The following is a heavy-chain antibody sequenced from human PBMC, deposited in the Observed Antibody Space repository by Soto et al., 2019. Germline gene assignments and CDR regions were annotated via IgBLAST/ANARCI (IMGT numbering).Heavy chain of an antibody. D-gene: IGHD3-3*01. Sequence: QGQLVESGGGVVQPGTSLRLSCAASGFIFSRHGMHWVRQAPGKGLEWVAFTSYDGSNTYYADSVKGRFTISRDNPKNTLFLQMNSLRPNDTALYFCAKDRGSYDIWSGPQRYSAMDVWGQGATVTVSS. CDR2: TSYDGSNT. V-gene: IGHV3-30*18. CDR3: AKDRGSYDIWSGPQRYSAMDV. CDR1: GFIFSRHG. J-gene: IGHJ6*02.